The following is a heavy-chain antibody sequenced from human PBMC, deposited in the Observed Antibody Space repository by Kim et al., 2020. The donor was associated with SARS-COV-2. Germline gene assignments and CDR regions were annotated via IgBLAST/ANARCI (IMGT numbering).Heavy chain of an antibody. Sequence: GGSLRLSCAASGFTFSSYWMSWVRQAPGKGLEWVANIKQDGSEKYYVDSVKGRFTISRDNAKNSLYLQMNSLRAEDTAVYYCARDYYYYDSSGYLVWGQGTLVTVSS. CDR1: GFTFSSYW. CDR3: ARDYYYYDSSGYLV. CDR2: IKQDGSEK. V-gene: IGHV3-7*03. J-gene: IGHJ4*02. D-gene: IGHD3-22*01.